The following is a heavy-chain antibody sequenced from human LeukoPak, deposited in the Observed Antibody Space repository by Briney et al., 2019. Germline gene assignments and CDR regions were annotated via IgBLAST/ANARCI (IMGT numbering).Heavy chain of an antibody. D-gene: IGHD4-17*01. J-gene: IGHJ4*02. Sequence: PGRSLRLSCAASGFTFDDYAMHWVRQAPGKGLEWVSGISWNSGSIGYADSVKGRFTISRDNAKNSLYLQMNSLRAEDTALYYCARYITYGALDYWGQGTLVTVSS. CDR2: ISWNSGSI. V-gene: IGHV3-9*01. CDR1: GFTFDDYA. CDR3: ARYITYGALDY.